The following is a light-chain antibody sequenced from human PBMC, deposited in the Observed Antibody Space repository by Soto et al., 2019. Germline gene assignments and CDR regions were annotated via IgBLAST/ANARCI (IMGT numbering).Light chain of an antibody. CDR2: GAS. V-gene: IGKV3-15*01. CDR1: QSVSSN. Sequence: EIVMTQSPATLSVSPWERATLTCRASQSVSSNLAWYQQTPGQAPRLLIYGASTRATGIPGRFSGSGSGTEFTLTISSLLSEDFAVYFCHQYNAWPQTFGQGTKVEIK. J-gene: IGKJ1*01. CDR3: HQYNAWPQT.